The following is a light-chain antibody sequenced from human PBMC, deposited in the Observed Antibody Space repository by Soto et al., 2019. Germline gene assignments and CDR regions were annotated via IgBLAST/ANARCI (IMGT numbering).Light chain of an antibody. CDR1: SSDVGGYNY. CDR2: EVN. CDR3: SSYTSSSTYV. J-gene: IGLJ1*01. V-gene: IGLV2-14*01. Sequence: QSALTQPASVSGSPGQSITISCTGTSSDVGGYNYVSWYQHHPGKAPKLMIFEVNNRPSGVSDRFSGSKSGVAASLTISELRADDEADYYCSSYTSSSTYVFGTGTKVTVL.